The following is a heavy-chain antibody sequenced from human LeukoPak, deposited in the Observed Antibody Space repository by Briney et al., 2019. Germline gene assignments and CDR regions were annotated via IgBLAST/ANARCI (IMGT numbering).Heavy chain of an antibody. Sequence: SVKVSCKASGGTFSSYAISWVRQAPGQGREWMGGIIPIFGTANYAQKFQGRVTITADESTSTAYMELSSLRSEDTAVYYCARLGYCSGGSCYSIWGQGTMVTVSS. CDR2: IIPIFGTA. CDR1: GGTFSSYA. CDR3: ARLGYCSGGSCYSI. V-gene: IGHV1-69*01. D-gene: IGHD2-15*01. J-gene: IGHJ3*02.